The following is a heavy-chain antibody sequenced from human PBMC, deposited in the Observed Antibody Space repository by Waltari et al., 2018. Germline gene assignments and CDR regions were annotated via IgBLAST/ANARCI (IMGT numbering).Heavy chain of an antibody. Sequence: EAQLLESGGGLVQPGGSLRLPCAAAGFTFSNFGMGWVRQAPGKGLWWVSGFRGTGGITSYADSVKGRFTISRDNSMNTLYLQMNSLRAEDTAVYYCAKGTDGVDYWGQGTLVTVSS. CDR1: GFTFSNFG. D-gene: IGHD2-2*01. CDR2: FRGTGGIT. CDR3: AKGTDGVDY. V-gene: IGHV3-23*01. J-gene: IGHJ4*02.